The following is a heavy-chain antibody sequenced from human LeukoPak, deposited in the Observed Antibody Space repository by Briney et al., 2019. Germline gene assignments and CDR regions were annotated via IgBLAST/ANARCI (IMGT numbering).Heavy chain of an antibody. CDR3: VRDRWPGLGDF. J-gene: IGHJ6*02. D-gene: IGHD6-19*01. CDR1: GFTVSDNY. CDR2: VYGGGLT. V-gene: IGHV3-66*01. Sequence: PGGSLRLSCAASGFTVSDNYMSWVHQAPGKGLEWVSTVYGGGLTYYADPVKGRFTISRDNSKNTLYLQMSSLRAEDTAVYYCVRDRWPGLGDFWGQGTTVTVSS.